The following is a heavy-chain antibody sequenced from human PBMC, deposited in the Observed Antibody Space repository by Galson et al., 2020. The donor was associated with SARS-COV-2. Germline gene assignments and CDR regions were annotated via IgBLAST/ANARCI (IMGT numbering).Heavy chain of an antibody. CDR2: GSYSGTT. Sequence: SETLSLTCTVSGGSISSDSYYWGWIRQPPGKGLEWIGSGSYSGTTHSKPSLKSRVTISVDTSKNQFSLKLTSMTAADTAVYYCARPLGGIQPFYYWGQGTLVTVSS. J-gene: IGHJ4*02. CDR1: GGSISSDSYY. D-gene: IGHD5-18*01. V-gene: IGHV4-39*01. CDR3: ARPLGGIQPFYY.